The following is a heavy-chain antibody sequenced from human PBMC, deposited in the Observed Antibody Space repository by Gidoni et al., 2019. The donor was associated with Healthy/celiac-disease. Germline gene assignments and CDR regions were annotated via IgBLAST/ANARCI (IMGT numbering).Heavy chain of an antibody. CDR1: GGSLSSSSSY. D-gene: IGHD3-22*01. CDR3: ARQRITMIEGAFDI. V-gene: IGHV4-39*01. CDR2: IYYSGST. J-gene: IGHJ3*02. Sequence: QLQLQESGPGLVKPSETLSLTRTVSGGSLSSSSSYWGWIRQPPGKGLEWIGSIYYSGSTYYNPSLKSRVTISVDTSKNQFSLKLSSVTAADTAVYYCARQRITMIEGAFDIWGQGTMVTVSS.